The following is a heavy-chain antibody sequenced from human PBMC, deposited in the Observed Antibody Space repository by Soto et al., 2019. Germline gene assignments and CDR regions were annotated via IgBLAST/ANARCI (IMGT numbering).Heavy chain of an antibody. CDR2: ISDSDGST. V-gene: IGHV3-23*01. D-gene: IGHD2-8*02. CDR3: AQGQTGGNGMGLFGP. Sequence: EVQLLESGGGLVQPGGSLRLSCAGSGFTFSSYAMSWVRQAPGKGLEWVSGISDSDGSTYYADSVKGRFTISRDNSKNTLYLQANSLRAEDTALYYCAQGQTGGNGMGLFGPWGQGTLVTVSS. J-gene: IGHJ5*02. CDR1: GFTFSSYA.